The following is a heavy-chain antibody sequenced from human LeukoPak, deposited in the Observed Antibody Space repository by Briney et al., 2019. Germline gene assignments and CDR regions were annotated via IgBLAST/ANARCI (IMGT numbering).Heavy chain of an antibody. J-gene: IGHJ6*02. V-gene: IGHV3-30*02. CDR1: GFTFSSYG. D-gene: IGHD3-10*01. CDR2: IRYDGSNK. Sequence: PGGSLRLSCAASGFTFSSYGMHWVRQVPGKGLEWVAFIRYDGSNKYYADSVKVRFTISRDNSKNTLYLQMNSLRAEDTAVYYCARARGYYYGMDVWGQGTTVTVSS. CDR3: ARARGYYYGMDV.